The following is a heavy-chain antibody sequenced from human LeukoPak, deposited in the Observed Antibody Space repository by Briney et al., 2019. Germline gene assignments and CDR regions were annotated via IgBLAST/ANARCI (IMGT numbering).Heavy chain of an antibody. V-gene: IGHV3-21*01. D-gene: IGHD4-17*01. CDR3: ARESYGAFDI. J-gene: IGHJ3*02. CDR2: ISSSSSYL. Sequence: NPGGSLRLSCAASGFTFSSYSMNWVRQAPGKGLEWVSSISSSSSYLYYADSVKGRFTISRDNAKNSLYLQMNTLRAEDTAVYYCARESYGAFDIWGQGTMVTVSS. CDR1: GFTFSSYS.